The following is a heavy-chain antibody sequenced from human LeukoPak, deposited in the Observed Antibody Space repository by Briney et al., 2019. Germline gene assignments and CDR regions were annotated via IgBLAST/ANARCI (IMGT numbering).Heavy chain of an antibody. CDR2: IYSGGST. J-gene: IGHJ3*02. CDR1: GFTVSSNY. CDR3: AKDHVLIPMAGTDDAFDI. Sequence: GGSLRLSCAASGFTVSSNYMSWVRQAPGKGLEWVSVIYSGGSTYYADSVKGRFTISRDNSKNTLYLQMNSLRAEDTAVYYCAKDHVLIPMAGTDDAFDIWGQGTMVTVFS. V-gene: IGHV3-53*01. D-gene: IGHD6-19*01.